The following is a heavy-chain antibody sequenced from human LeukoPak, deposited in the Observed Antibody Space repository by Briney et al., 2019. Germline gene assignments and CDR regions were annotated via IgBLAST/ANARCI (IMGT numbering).Heavy chain of an antibody. CDR2: ISSSSSYI. CDR1: GCTFSSYS. Sequence: KPGGSLRLSCAASGCTFSSYSMNWVRQAPGKGLEWVSSISSSSSYIYYADSVKGRFTISRDNAKNSLYLQMNSLRAEDTAVYYCARFQNLGAVAGYFDYWGQGTLVTVSS. J-gene: IGHJ4*02. D-gene: IGHD6-19*01. V-gene: IGHV3-21*01. CDR3: ARFQNLGAVAGYFDY.